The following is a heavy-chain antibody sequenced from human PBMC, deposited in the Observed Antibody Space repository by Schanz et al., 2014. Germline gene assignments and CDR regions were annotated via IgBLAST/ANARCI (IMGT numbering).Heavy chain of an antibody. Sequence: QERLVQSGAEVRKPGASVRVSCRGSGYSFTGYFIHWMRQAPGQGLEWMGRISTNGNTDYAQRFQGRVTMTRDSSVVTAYLDLSSLRSDDTAMYYCAGRSYGGFDPWGQGTLVTVSS. J-gene: IGHJ5*02. CDR3: AGRSYGGFDP. V-gene: IGHV1-2*06. D-gene: IGHD2-8*01. CDR1: GYSFTGYF. CDR2: ISTNGNT.